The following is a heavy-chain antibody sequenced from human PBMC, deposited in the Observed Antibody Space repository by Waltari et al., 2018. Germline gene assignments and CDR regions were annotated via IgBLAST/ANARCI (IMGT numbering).Heavy chain of an antibody. Sequence: QVQLVQSGAEVKKPGASVKVSCKASGYTFTSYDINWVRQATGQGPEWMGWRNPNRGNTGHEQKFQGRVTITRNTSISTAYMELSSLRSEDTAVYYCASRTTYGDSPLDYWGQGTLVTVSS. CDR1: GYTFTSYD. J-gene: IGHJ4*02. V-gene: IGHV1-8*03. CDR2: RNPNRGNT. CDR3: ASRTTYGDSPLDY. D-gene: IGHD4-17*01.